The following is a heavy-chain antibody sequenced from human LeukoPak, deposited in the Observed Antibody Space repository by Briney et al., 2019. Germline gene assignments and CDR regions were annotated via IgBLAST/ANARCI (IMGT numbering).Heavy chain of an antibody. CDR2: ISSSSSYI. Sequence: GGSLRLSGAASGFTLSSYRMNWVGKAQGKGREWVSSISSSSSYIYYADSVKGRFTISRDNAKNSLYLQMNSLRAEDAAVYYCARVLDGGFDYWGQGTLVTVSS. J-gene: IGHJ4*02. D-gene: IGHD3-16*01. V-gene: IGHV3-21*01. CDR3: ARVLDGGFDY. CDR1: GFTLSSYR.